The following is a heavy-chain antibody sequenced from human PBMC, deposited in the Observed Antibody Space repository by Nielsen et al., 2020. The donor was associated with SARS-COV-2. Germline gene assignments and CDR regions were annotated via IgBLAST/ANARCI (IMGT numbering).Heavy chain of an antibody. V-gene: IGHV4-39*07. Sequence: SETLSLTCAVSGGSLRSSSYYWGWIRQPPGKGLEWIGEVSHSGSINYNPSLKSRVTLSMDKSKRQFSLRLTSVSAADTAVYFCARGDLVVVPSPILGLGPFFYYFYLDVWGKGTTVIVSS. CDR2: VSHSGSI. D-gene: IGHD2-2*01. CDR1: GGSLRSSSYY. J-gene: IGHJ6*03. CDR3: ARGDLVVVPSPILGLGPFFYYFYLDV.